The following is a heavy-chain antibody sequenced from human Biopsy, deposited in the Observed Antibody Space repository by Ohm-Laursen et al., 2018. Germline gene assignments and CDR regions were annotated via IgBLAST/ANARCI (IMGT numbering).Heavy chain of an antibody. V-gene: IGHV4-34*01. D-gene: IGHD3-22*01. CDR2: INHSGRT. CDR3: VRGVDYYDPYHYYALDV. Sequence: SQTLSLTWAVYGESFNGYYWSWIRQTPGKGLEWIGEINHSGRTNYNPPLKSRVTISVDTSKNQFSLKVRSVTAAGTAVYYCVRGVDYYDPYHYYALDVWGQGTTVTLSS. CDR1: GESFNGYY. J-gene: IGHJ6*02.